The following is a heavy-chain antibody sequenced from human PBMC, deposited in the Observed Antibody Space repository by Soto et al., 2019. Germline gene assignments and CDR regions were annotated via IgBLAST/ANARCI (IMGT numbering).Heavy chain of an antibody. CDR2: IIPIFGTA. CDR3: EISGITVNWFDP. D-gene: IGHD1-20*01. J-gene: IGHJ5*02. Sequence: QVQLVQSGAEVKKPGSSVKVSCKASGGTFSSYAISWVRQAPGQGLEWMGGIIPIFGTANYAQKFQGRVTNTEDESTGTAYMGLSILRSEDTAVYYCEISGITVNWFDPWGQGTLVTVSS. CDR1: GGTFSSYA. V-gene: IGHV1-69*01.